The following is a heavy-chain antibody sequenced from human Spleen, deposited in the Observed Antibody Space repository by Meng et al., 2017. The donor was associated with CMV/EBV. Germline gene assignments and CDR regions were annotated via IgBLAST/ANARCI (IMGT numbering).Heavy chain of an antibody. CDR3: ARDPIFSHVLDI. D-gene: IGHD3-10*02. Sequence: GESLKISCKASGYTFTGYYMNWVRQAPGQGLEWMGWVNANSGAKDYAQKFQGRVTMTRDTSISTAYMELSRLRSDDTAVYYCARDPIFSHVLDIWGQGTLVTVSS. CDR1: GYTFTGYY. V-gene: IGHV1-2*02. J-gene: IGHJ3*02. CDR2: VNANSGAK.